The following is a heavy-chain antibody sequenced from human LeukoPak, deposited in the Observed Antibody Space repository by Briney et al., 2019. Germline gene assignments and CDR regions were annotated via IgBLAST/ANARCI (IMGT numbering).Heavy chain of an antibody. CDR3: ARDKGYGSDY. D-gene: IGHD3-10*01. V-gene: IGHV3-21*01. Sequence: GGSLRLSCAASGFTFSSYNMNWVRQAPGKGLEWVSSISSSSSYIYYADSVKGRFTTSRDNAENSLYLQMNSLRAEDTAVYYCARDKGYGSDYWGPGVQVTVSS. CDR2: ISSSSSYI. J-gene: IGHJ4*02. CDR1: GFTFSSYN.